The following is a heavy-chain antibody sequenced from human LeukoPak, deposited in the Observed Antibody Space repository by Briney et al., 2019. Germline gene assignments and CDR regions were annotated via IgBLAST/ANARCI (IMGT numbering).Heavy chain of an antibody. D-gene: IGHD6-13*01. V-gene: IGHV3-15*01. Sequence: GGSLRLSCAASGFTFSSYSMNWVRQVPGKGLEWVGRVKSKTDGGTIDYAAPVKGRFTISRDDSKNTLYLQMNSLKTEDTAVYYCATEPQQLGYWGQGTLVTVSS. CDR2: VKSKTDGGTI. CDR3: ATEPQQLGY. CDR1: GFTFSSYS. J-gene: IGHJ4*02.